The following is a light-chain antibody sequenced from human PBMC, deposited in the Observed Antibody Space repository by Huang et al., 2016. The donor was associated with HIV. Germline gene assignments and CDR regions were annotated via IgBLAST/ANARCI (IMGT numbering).Light chain of an antibody. CDR1: QSISTY. J-gene: IGKJ5*01. V-gene: IGKV1-39*01. CDR2: SAS. CDR3: QQSYSALSS. Sequence: IQMTQSPTSLSASVGDRVSIVCRASQSISTYLYWYQQKPGKAPKLLISSASTLHSGVPSRFSGSGSGTEFTLTIRGLQLDDFATYYCQQSYSALSSFGPGTRL.